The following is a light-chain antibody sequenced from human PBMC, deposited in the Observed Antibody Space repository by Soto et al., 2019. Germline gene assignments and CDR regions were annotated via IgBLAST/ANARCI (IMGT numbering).Light chain of an antibody. V-gene: IGKV3-15*01. J-gene: IGKJ1*01. CDR3: QQYNNWPWT. Sequence: LTQSHAYVSAVPGERVTLSYRASQNIRSSLAWYQQKPGQAPRLLIHGAFTRATGIPARFSGSGSGTEFTLTISTLQSEDFAVYYCQQYNNWPWTFGQGTKVDIK. CDR2: GAF. CDR1: QNIRSS.